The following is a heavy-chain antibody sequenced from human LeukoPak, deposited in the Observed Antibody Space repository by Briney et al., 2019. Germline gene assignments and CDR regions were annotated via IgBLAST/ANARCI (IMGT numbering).Heavy chain of an antibody. D-gene: IGHD6-19*01. CDR2: INHSGST. Sequence: PSETLSLTCAVYGGSFSGYYWSWIRQPPGKGLEWIGEINHSGSTNYNPSLKSRVTISVYTSKNQFSLKLSSATAADTAVYYCARAEQWLEYYYGMDVWGQGTTVTVSS. CDR3: ARAEQWLEYYYGMDV. CDR1: GGSFSGYY. J-gene: IGHJ6*02. V-gene: IGHV4-34*01.